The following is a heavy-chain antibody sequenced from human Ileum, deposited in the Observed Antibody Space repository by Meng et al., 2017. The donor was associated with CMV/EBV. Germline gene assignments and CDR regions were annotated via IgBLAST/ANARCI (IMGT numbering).Heavy chain of an antibody. Sequence: ASVKVSCKASGYTFIDYYIHWVRQAPGQGLEWMGWINPNGGATNSAQEFQGRVTLSRDTSINTVYMEMTSLTFDDTAVYYCTRAPITTVTMGDFWGQGMLVTVSS. CDR2: INPNGGAT. D-gene: IGHD4/OR15-4a*01. CDR3: TRAPITTVTMGDF. V-gene: IGHV1-2*02. CDR1: GYTFIDYY. J-gene: IGHJ4*02.